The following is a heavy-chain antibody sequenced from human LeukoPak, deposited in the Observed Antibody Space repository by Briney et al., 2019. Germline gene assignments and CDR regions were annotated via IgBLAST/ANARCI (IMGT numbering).Heavy chain of an antibody. Sequence: GGSLRLSCAASGFTFSSYAMSWVRQAPGKGLEWVSAISGSGGSTYYADSVKGRFTISRDNSKNTLYLQMNSLRAEDTAVYYCARPLGLAAAGPYDYWGQGTLVTVSS. CDR3: ARPLGLAAAGPYDY. CDR1: GFTFSSYA. D-gene: IGHD6-13*01. V-gene: IGHV3-23*01. J-gene: IGHJ4*02. CDR2: ISGSGGST.